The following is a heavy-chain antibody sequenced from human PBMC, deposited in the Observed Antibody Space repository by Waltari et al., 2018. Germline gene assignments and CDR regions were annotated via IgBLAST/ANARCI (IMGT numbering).Heavy chain of an antibody. V-gene: IGHV3-11*04. CDR2: ISSSGSTI. D-gene: IGHD6-19*01. Sequence: QVQLVESGGGLVKPGGSLRLSCAASGFTFSDYYMSWIHQAPGKGLEWVSYISSSGSTIYYAASVKGRFTISRDNAKNALYLQMNSLRAEDTAVYYCARRDSSGWYVDYWGQGTLVTVSS. CDR1: GFTFSDYY. J-gene: IGHJ4*02. CDR3: ARRDSSGWYVDY.